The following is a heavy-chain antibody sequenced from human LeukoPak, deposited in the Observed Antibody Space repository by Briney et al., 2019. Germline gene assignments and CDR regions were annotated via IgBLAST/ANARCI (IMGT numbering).Heavy chain of an antibody. D-gene: IGHD2-8*01. V-gene: IGHV3-30*18. Sequence: GGSLRLSCAASGFTFSSYGMHWVRQAPGKGLEWVAVISYDGSNKYYADSVKGRFTISRDNSKNTLYLQMNSLRAEDTAVYYCAKGLPPTGYCTNGVCLNWFDPWGQGTLVTVSS. CDR1: GFTFSSYG. CDR2: ISYDGSNK. CDR3: AKGLPPTGYCTNGVCLNWFDP. J-gene: IGHJ5*02.